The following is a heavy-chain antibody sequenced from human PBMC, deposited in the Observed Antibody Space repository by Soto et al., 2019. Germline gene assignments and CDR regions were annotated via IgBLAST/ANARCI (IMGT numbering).Heavy chain of an antibody. CDR3: VSVVAIPGYPDN. V-gene: IGHV1-69*12. D-gene: IGHD5-12*01. CDR2: IVPIVDTS. J-gene: IGHJ4*02. CDR1: GCTFSSYA. Sequence: QVQLVQSGAEVRQPASSVKVSCKTSGCTFSSYAISWVRQAPGQGLEWMGGIVPIVDTSTYAQKFQGRVTITADESTSTAYMELGSRRSDDTAIYYCVSVVAIPGYPDNWGQGTLVTVSS.